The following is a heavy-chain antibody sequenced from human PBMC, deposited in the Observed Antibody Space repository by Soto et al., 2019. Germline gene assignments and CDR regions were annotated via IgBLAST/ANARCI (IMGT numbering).Heavy chain of an antibody. D-gene: IGHD5-18*01. J-gene: IGHJ4*02. CDR2: IWYDGTNK. V-gene: IGHV3-33*06. CDR3: AKDREYSYGYYFDY. CDR1: GFTFSTYG. Sequence: GGSLRLSCAASGFTFSTYGMHWVRQAPGKGLEWVTVIWYDGTNKYYADSVKGRFTNSRDNSKNTLYLQMNSLRAEDTAVYYCAKDREYSYGYYFDYWGQGTLVTVSS.